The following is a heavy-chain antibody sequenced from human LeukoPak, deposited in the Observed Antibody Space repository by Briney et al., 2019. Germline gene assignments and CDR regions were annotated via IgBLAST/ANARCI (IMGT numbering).Heavy chain of an antibody. CDR3: AKDKYYDSSGYNPRDY. CDR2: ISGSGGST. V-gene: IGHV3-23*01. Sequence: GGSLRLSCAASGFTFSSYGMSWVRQAPGKGLEWVSAISGSGGSTYYADSVKGRFTISRDNSKNTLYLQMNSLRAEDTAVYYCAKDKYYDSSGYNPRDYWGQGTVVTVSS. CDR1: GFTFSSYG. D-gene: IGHD3-22*01. J-gene: IGHJ4*02.